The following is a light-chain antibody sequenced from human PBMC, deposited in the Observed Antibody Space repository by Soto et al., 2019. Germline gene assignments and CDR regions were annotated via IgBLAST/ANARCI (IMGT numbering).Light chain of an antibody. J-gene: IGKJ2*01. CDR2: TAS. Sequence: EIVMTQSPGTLSVSPGERVTLSCRASQSVSSKVARYQQKPGQAPRLLIFTASPRATGVPARFSGSGSGTEFALTISSLQSQDFAVYWCQQYYNWPLEYTCGQGTKLEI. CDR3: QQYYNWPLEYT. CDR1: QSVSSK. V-gene: IGKV3-15*01.